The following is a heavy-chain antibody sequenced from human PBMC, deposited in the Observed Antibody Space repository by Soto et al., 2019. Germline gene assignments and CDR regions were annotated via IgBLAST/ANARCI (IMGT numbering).Heavy chain of an antibody. CDR3: AKEVFPAGWRHHYYYYGMDV. J-gene: IGHJ6*02. CDR1: GFTFSSYA. CDR2: ISGSGGST. V-gene: IGHV3-23*01. D-gene: IGHD2-2*01. Sequence: GGSLRLSCAASGFTFSSYAMSWVRQAPGKGLEWVSAISGSGGSTYYADSVKGRFTISRENSKNTLYLQMNSLRAEDTAVYYFAKEVFPAGWRHHYYYYGMDVWGQGTTVTVSS.